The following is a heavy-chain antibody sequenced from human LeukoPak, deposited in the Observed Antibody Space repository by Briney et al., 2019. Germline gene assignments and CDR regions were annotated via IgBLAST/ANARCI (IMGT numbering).Heavy chain of an antibody. CDR2: IIPIFGTA. V-gene: IGHV1-69*05. D-gene: IGHD4-17*01. J-gene: IGHJ4*02. Sequence: SVKVSCKASGYTFTSYAISWVRQAPGQGLEWMGRIIPIFGTANYAQKFQGRVTITTDESTSTAYMELSSLRSEDTAVYYCARDSTVTTLNFDYWGQGTLVTVSS. CDR1: GYTFTSYA. CDR3: ARDSTVTTLNFDY.